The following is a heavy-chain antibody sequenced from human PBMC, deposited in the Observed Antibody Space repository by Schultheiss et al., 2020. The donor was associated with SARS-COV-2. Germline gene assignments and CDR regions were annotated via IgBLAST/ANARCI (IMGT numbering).Heavy chain of an antibody. CDR3: ARLQWLLPRAFDY. J-gene: IGHJ4*02. V-gene: IGHV4-59*08. D-gene: IGHD3-22*01. Sequence: SETLSLTCTVSGGSISSYYWSWIRQPPGKGLEWIGYIYYSGSTYYNPSLKSRVTISVDTSKNQFSLKLSSVTAADTAVYYCARLQWLLPRAFDYWGQGTLVTVSS. CDR1: GGSISSYY. CDR2: IYYSGST.